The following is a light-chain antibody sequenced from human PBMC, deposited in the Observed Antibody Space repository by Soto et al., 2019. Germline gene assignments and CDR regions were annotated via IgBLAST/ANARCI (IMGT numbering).Light chain of an antibody. Sequence: IALTQSPGTVSLSPGERATLSCRARQSVPNNYIAWYQHKPRQAPRLLIYGASRRATGIPDRFSGSGSGTEFTLTINTLAPEDSAMYYCQQYGASPFNFGQGSKLEIK. CDR1: QSVPNNY. CDR3: QQYGASPFN. J-gene: IGKJ2*01. V-gene: IGKV3-20*01. CDR2: GAS.